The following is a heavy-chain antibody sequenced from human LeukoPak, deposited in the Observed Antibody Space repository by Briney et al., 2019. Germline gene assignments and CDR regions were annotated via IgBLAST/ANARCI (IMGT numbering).Heavy chain of an antibody. CDR1: GFTFSSYA. V-gene: IGHV3-30-3*01. CDR2: ISYDGSNK. Sequence: GGSLRLSCAASGFTFSSYAMHWVRQAPGKGLEWVAVISYDGSNKYYADSVKGRFTISRDNSKNTLYLQMNSLRAEDTAVYYCARGGAAAGREYFDFWGQGTLVTVSS. D-gene: IGHD6-13*01. CDR3: ARGGAAAGREYFDF. J-gene: IGHJ4*02.